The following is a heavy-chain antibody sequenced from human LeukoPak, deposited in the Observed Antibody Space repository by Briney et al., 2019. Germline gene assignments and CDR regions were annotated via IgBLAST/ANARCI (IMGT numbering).Heavy chain of an antibody. J-gene: IGHJ6*03. D-gene: IGHD6-13*01. CDR3: ARLGPSAGTPYCYYYRDV. CDR1: GGSISSSSYY. CDR2: FYYSGST. V-gene: IGHV4-39*01. Sequence: NVSETLSLTCTVSGGSISSSSYYWGRIRRPPGKGLERIGSFYYSGSTHYNPSLTTRLTISVDTSKNQFSMKLRSATAQGTAVDCCARLGPSAGTPYCYYYRDVGAKGTTDSV.